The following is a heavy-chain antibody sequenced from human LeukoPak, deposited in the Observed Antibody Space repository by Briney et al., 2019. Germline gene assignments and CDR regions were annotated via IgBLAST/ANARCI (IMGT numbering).Heavy chain of an antibody. Sequence: GRSLRLSCAASGFTFSSYAMHWVRQAPGKGLEWVAVISYDGSNKYYADSVKGRFTISRDNSKNTLYLQMNSLRAEDTAVYYCARESYGERDYWGQGTLVTVSS. CDR2: ISYDGSNK. D-gene: IGHD4-17*01. CDR3: ARESYGERDY. V-gene: IGHV3-30*04. J-gene: IGHJ4*02. CDR1: GFTFSSYA.